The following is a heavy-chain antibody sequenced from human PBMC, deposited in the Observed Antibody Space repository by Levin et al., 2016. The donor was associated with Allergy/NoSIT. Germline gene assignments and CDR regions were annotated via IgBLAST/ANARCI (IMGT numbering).Heavy chain of an antibody. CDR1: GFTFSSYG. Sequence: GESLKISCAASGFTFSSYGMHWVRQAPGKGLEWVAVISYDGSNKYYADSVKGRFTISRDNSKNTLYLQMNSLRAEDTAVYYCAKDESVVVVITFFDYWGQGTLVTVSS. J-gene: IGHJ4*02. CDR2: ISYDGSNK. CDR3: AKDESVVVVITFFDY. V-gene: IGHV3-30*18. D-gene: IGHD3-22*01.